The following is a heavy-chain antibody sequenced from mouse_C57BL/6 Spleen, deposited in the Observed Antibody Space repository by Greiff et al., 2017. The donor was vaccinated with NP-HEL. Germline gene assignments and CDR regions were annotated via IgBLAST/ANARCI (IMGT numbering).Heavy chain of an antibody. CDR3: ARKGTGRAMDY. J-gene: IGHJ4*01. CDR2: IYPGSGST. CDR1: GYTFTSYW. D-gene: IGHD4-1*01. V-gene: IGHV1-55*01. Sequence: QVQLQQPGAELVKPGASVKMSCKASGYTFTSYWITWVKQRPGQGLEWIEDIYPGSGSTNYNEKFKSKATLTVDTSSSTAYMQLSSLTSEDSAVYYCARKGTGRAMDYWGQGTSVTVSS.